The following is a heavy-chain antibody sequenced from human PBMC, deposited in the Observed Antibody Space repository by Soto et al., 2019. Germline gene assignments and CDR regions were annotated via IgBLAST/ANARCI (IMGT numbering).Heavy chain of an antibody. J-gene: IGHJ4*02. CDR2: IYYSGST. CDR1: GGSISSYY. D-gene: IGHD2-15*01. Sequence: SETLSLTCTVSGGSISSYYWSWIRQPPGKGLEWIGYIYYSGSTNYNPSLKSRVTISVDTSKNNFSLKLSSVTAADTAVFYCARNGVAGTPLVTHSFDYWCQGTLVTVSS. V-gene: IGHV4-59*01. CDR3: ARNGVAGTPLVTHSFDY.